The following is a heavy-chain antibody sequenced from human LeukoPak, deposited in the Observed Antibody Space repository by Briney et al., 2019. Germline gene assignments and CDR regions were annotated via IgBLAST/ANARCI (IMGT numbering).Heavy chain of an antibody. Sequence: SETLSLTCGVSGYCISSGYQWAWIRQSPGKGLEWIGSIYHSGSAHYNPSLKSRVTISVETSKNQFSLNMYSVTAADTAVYYCARDPRWLTPDCTSTSCYENYFDPWGQGTLVTVSS. CDR3: ARDPRWLTPDCTSTSCYENYFDP. V-gene: IGHV4-38-2*02. J-gene: IGHJ5*02. CDR1: GYCISSGYQ. CDR2: IYHSGSA. D-gene: IGHD2-2*01.